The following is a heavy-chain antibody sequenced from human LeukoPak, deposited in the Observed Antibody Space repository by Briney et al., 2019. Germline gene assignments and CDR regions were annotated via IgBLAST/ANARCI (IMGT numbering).Heavy chain of an antibody. D-gene: IGHD6-13*01. CDR1: GGSISSGDYY. CDR3: ARDPVGAAAGTVDY. Sequence: SETLSLTCTVSGGSISSGDYYWSWIRQPPGKGLEWIGYIYYSGSTNYNPSLKSRVTISVDTSKNQFSLKLSSVTAADTAVYYCARDPVGAAAGTVDYWGQGTLVTVSS. V-gene: IGHV4-30-4*08. J-gene: IGHJ4*02. CDR2: IYYSGST.